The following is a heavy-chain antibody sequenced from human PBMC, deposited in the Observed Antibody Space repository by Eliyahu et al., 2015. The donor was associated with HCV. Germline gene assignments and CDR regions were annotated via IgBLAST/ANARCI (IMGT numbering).Heavy chain of an antibody. D-gene: IGHD3-16*01. J-gene: IGHJ3*02. CDR1: GGSFSGYY. CDR2: INHSGST. V-gene: IGHV4-34*01. CDR3: ARPISTSRGFWGI. Sequence: QVQLQQWGAGLLKPSETLSLTCAVHGGSFSGYYWSWIRQPPGKGLEWIGEINHSGSTNYNPSLKSRVTISVDTSKNQFSLKLSSVTAADTAVYYCARPISTSRGFWGIWGQGTMVTVSS.